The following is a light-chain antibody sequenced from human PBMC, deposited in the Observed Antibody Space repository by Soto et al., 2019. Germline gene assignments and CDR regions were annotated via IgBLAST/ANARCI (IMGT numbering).Light chain of an antibody. V-gene: IGKV1-39*01. Sequence: DIQLTQSPSLLSASIGDRVTITCRASHDISTFLAWYQQKPGKAPKLLIFAAYNLQSGVPSRFSGSGSGTDFTLTISSLQPEDFATYYCQQSYSTPPYTFGQGTKLDMK. CDR1: HDISTF. CDR3: QQSYSTPPYT. CDR2: AAY. J-gene: IGKJ2*01.